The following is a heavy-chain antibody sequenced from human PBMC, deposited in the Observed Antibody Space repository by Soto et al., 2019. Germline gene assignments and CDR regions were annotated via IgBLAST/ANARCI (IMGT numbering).Heavy chain of an antibody. D-gene: IGHD3-22*01. V-gene: IGHV1-3*01. CDR1: GDTLTCYG. CDR2: INPGNGNT. CDR3: ARGGFFDSCNYLAY. J-gene: IGHJ1*01. Sequence: AAVQVPSQATGDTLTCYGLSWARQANGRGLEWMGWINPGNGNTKYSQQFQSRVIIDRDTAASTAYMELSSLRSEDTAVYYCARGGFFDSCNYLAYWGMGTLVTVCS.